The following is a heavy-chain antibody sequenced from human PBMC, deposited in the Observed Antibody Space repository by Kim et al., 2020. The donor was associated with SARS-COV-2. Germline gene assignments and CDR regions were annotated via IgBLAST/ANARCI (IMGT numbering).Heavy chain of an antibody. CDR1: GSSISSGYY. CDR3: ARDGLHYYDSSGYYYGLYGMDV. J-gene: IGHJ6*02. Sequence: SETLSLTCTVSGSSISSGYYWGWIRQPPGTGLEWIGSIYHSGSTYYNPSLKSRVTISVDTSKNQFSLKLSSVTAADTAVYYCARDGLHYYDSSGYYYGLYGMDVWGQGTTVTVSS. D-gene: IGHD3-22*01. CDR2: IYHSGST. V-gene: IGHV4-38-2*02.